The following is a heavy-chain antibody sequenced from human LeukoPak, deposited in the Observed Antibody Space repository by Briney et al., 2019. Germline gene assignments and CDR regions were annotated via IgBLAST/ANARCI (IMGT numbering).Heavy chain of an antibody. Sequence: SQTLSLTCTVSGGSISSGSYYWSWFRQPAGKGLEWIGRIYTSGSTNYNPSLKSRVTISVDTSKNQFSLKLSSVTAADTAVYYCARLREPPEYFTLSNWFDPWGQGTLVTVSS. CDR1: GGSISSGSYY. CDR3: ARLREPPEYFTLSNWFDP. D-gene: IGHD6-6*01. J-gene: IGHJ5*02. CDR2: IYTSGST. V-gene: IGHV4-61*02.